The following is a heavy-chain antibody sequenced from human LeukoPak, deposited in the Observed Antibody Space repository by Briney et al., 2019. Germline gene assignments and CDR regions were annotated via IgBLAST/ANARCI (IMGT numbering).Heavy chain of an antibody. CDR2: MNPNTGNT. CDR1: GYTFTSYD. V-gene: IGHV1-8*03. J-gene: IGHJ4*02. Sequence: ASVKVSCKASGYTFTSYDINWVRQASGQGLEWMGWMNPNTGNTGYAQKFQGRVTITRNTSISTVYMELSSLRSEDTAVYYCARVASGHYYFDYWGQGTLVTVSS. CDR3: ARVASGHYYFDY. D-gene: IGHD1-14*01.